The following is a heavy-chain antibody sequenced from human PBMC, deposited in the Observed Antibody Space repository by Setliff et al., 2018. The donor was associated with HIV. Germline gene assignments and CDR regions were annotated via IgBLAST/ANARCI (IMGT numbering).Heavy chain of an antibody. CDR2: INPSASGT. V-gene: IGHV1-46*01. J-gene: IGHJ4*02. CDR1: GGSSSTHA. CDR3: ATSGSYPEDY. D-gene: IGHD1-26*01. Sequence: ASVKVSCKASGGSSSTHAMNWVRQAPGQGLEWMGIINPSASGTTYAQKFQGRVTMTRDTSTSTVYMELSSLRSEDTAVYYCATSGSYPEDYWGQGTLVTVSS.